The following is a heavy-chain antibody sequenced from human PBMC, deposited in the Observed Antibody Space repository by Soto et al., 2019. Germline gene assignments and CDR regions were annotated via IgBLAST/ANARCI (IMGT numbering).Heavy chain of an antibody. CDR1: GGSMISNDFY. CDR3: ARLRLGELSTDFDH. J-gene: IGHJ4*02. Sequence: QLQLRESGPGLVKPSQALSLTCAVSGGSMISNDFYWSWVRQPPGKGLEWIAYINYSGSTYANPSIKTPIDISIDTSKSQFSLKVNSVTDADTAEYYCARLRLGELSTDFDHWVQVIKVTVSS. CDR2: INYSGST. D-gene: IGHD3-16*01. V-gene: IGHV4-30-4*01.